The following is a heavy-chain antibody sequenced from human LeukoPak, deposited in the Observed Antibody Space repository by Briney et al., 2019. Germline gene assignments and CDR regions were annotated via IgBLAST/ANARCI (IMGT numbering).Heavy chain of an antibody. CDR3: ARVGRIAAAESDY. J-gene: IGHJ4*02. D-gene: IGHD6-13*01. Sequence: ASVTVSCMASGYTFTRYYMHWVRPAPGQGLEWMGIINPSGGSTSYAQKFQGRVTMTRDTSTSTVYMELSSLRSEDTAVYYCARVGRIAAAESDYWGQGTLSPSPQ. V-gene: IGHV1-46*01. CDR1: GYTFTRYY. CDR2: INPSGGST.